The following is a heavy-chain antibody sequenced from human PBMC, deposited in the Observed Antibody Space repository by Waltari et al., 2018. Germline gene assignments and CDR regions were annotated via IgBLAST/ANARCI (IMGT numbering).Heavy chain of an antibody. J-gene: IGHJ4*02. Sequence: QVHLQEWGAGLVKPSETLSLKCTVKGGTFSGYFWTWIRQSPGKGLEWIGEINHSRDAKFNPSLKSRVTMSVDMLKNQVSLNLRSVTAADTAVYYCTRRGYSYRVFDYWGQGSLVTVSS. CDR2: INHSRDA. CDR3: TRRGYSYRVFDY. V-gene: IGHV4-34*01. CDR1: GGTFSGYF. D-gene: IGHD5-12*01.